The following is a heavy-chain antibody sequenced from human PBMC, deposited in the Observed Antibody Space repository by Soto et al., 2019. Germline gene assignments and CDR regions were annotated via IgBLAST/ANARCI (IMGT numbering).Heavy chain of an antibody. D-gene: IGHD3-16*01. V-gene: IGHV3-66*01. CDR1: GFTVSSNY. CDR2: IYSGGST. J-gene: IGHJ3*02. Sequence: XXSLRLCYAASGFTVSSNYMSWVLQAPGKRWEWVSVIYSGGSTYYADSVKGRFIISRDNSKNTLYLQMNRMRADETAVYYCARDGARTDAFDIWGQGTMVTVSS. CDR3: ARDGARTDAFDI.